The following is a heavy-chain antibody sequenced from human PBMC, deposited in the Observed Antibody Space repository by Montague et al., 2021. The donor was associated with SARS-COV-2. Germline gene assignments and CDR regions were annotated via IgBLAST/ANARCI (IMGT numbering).Heavy chain of an antibody. CDR2: TYYRSKWYN. Sequence: CAISGDSVSSNIAAWNWIRQSPSRGLEWLGRTYYRSKWYNDYAVSVRSRITISPGTSKNQFSLQLNSVTPEDTAVYYCTQERGPGRTTWHYFDYWGQGTLVPVSS. CDR1: GDSVSSNIAA. V-gene: IGHV6-1*01. CDR3: TQERGPGRTTWHYFDY. J-gene: IGHJ4*02. D-gene: IGHD1-14*01.